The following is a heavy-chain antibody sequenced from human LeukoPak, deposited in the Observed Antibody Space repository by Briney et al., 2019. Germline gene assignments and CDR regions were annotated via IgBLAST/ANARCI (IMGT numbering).Heavy chain of an antibody. Sequence: PSETLSLTCTVSGGSISSGGYYWSWIRQHPGKGLEWIGYIYYSGSTYYNPSLKSRVTISVDTSKNQFSLKLSSVTAADTAVYYCARRRVRGLHFDYWGQGTLVTVSS. V-gene: IGHV4-31*02. J-gene: IGHJ4*02. CDR1: GGSISSGGYY. CDR2: IYYSGST. CDR3: ARRRVRGLHFDY. D-gene: IGHD3-10*01.